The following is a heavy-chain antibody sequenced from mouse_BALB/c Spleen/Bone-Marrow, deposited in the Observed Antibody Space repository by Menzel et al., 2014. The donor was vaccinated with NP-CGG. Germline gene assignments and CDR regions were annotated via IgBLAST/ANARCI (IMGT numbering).Heavy chain of an antibody. V-gene: IGHV1-63*01. CDR1: GYAFXNYW. J-gene: IGHJ2*01. CDR2: IYPGSGNT. D-gene: IGHD2-1*01. Sequence: QVQLQQPGAELVRLGTSVKISCKASGYAFXNYWLGWVKQRPGHGLEWIGDIYPGSGNTYYNEKFKGKATLTADKSSSTAHMQLSSLTSEDSAVYFCARWDYGNSYYFDYWGQGTTLTVSS. CDR3: ARWDYGNSYYFDY.